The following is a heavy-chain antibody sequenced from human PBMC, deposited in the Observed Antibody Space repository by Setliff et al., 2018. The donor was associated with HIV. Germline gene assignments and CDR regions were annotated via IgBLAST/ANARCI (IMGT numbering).Heavy chain of an antibody. CDR2: IIPIFGTA. CDR1: GGTFSTYA. V-gene: IGHV1-69*05. J-gene: IGHJ3*02. CDR3: ARGYGVVPTATDAFDI. D-gene: IGHD2-2*01. Sequence: SVKVSCKASGGTFSTYAISWVRQAPGQGLEWMGGIIPIFGTANYDQRFQGRVSFTRNTSISTAYMELSSLRSEDTAVYYCARGYGVVPTATDAFDIWGQGTMVTVSS.